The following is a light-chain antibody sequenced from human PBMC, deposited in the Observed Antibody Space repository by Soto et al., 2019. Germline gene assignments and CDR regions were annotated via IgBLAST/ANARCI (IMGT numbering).Light chain of an antibody. CDR3: QQYYNAPQT. CDR2: WAS. Sequence: DFVMTQFPDSLAVSLGERATINCKSSQSVFYSPNNKNYLAWYQQKPGQPPKLLIAWASTRESGVPDRFSGSGSGTDFSLTISSQQAEDVAVYYCQQYYNAPQTFGQGTKLEIK. J-gene: IGKJ2*01. V-gene: IGKV4-1*01. CDR1: QSVFYSPNNKNY.